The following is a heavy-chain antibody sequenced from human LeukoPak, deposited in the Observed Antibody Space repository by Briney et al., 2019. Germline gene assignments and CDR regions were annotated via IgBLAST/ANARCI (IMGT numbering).Heavy chain of an antibody. Sequence: PGRSLRLSCAASGFTFSSYAMHWVRQAPGKGLKWVAVISYDGSNKYYADSVKGRFTISRDNSKNTLYLQMNSLRAEDTAVYYCARSRQLGGYYFDYWGQGTRVTVSS. J-gene: IGHJ4*02. D-gene: IGHD6-6*01. CDR2: ISYDGSNK. V-gene: IGHV3-30-3*01. CDR3: ARSRQLGGYYFDY. CDR1: GFTFSSYA.